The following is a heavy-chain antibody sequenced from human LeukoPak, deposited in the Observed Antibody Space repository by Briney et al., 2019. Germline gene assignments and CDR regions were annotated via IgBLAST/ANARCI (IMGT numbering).Heavy chain of an antibody. Sequence: ASVNVSCKASGYTFTSYGISWVRQAAGQGLDWMGWISPYNGNTNYAQKLQGRVNMTTDTSTSTAYMELRSLRSDDTAVYYCAREYTGDYYYYYGMDVWGQGTTVTVSS. CDR2: ISPYNGNT. V-gene: IGHV1-18*01. D-gene: IGHD3-16*01. J-gene: IGHJ6*02. CDR1: GYTFTSYG. CDR3: AREYTGDYYYYYGMDV.